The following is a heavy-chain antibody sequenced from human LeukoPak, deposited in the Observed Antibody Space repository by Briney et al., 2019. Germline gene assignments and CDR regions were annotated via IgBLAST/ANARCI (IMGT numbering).Heavy chain of an antibody. J-gene: IGHJ3*02. CDR2: IYSGGST. V-gene: IGHV3-66*01. Sequence: GGSLRLSCAASGFTVSSNYMSWVRQAPGKGLEWVSVIYSGGSTYYADSVKGRFTISRDNSKNTLYLQMNSLRAEDTAVYYCARDPEYCSGGSCSNAFDIWGQGTMVTVSS. D-gene: IGHD2-15*01. CDR1: GFTVSSNY. CDR3: ARDPEYCSGGSCSNAFDI.